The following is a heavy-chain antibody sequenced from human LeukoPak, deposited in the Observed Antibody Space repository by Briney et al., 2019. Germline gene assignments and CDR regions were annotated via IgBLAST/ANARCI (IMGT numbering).Heavy chain of an antibody. CDR3: ARDSQYYDFWSGYSIDY. Sequence: ASVKVSCKASGGTFSSYAISWVRQAPGQGLEWMGGIIPIFGTANYAQKFQGRVTITADESTSTAYMELRSLRSDDTAVYYCARDSQYYDFWSGYSIDYWGQGTLVTVSS. V-gene: IGHV1-69*13. D-gene: IGHD3-3*01. CDR1: GGTFSSYA. J-gene: IGHJ4*02. CDR2: IIPIFGTA.